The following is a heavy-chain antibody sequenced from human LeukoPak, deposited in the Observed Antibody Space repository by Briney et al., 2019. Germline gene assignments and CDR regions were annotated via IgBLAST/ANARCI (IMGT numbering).Heavy chain of an antibody. CDR1: GFTFSSYG. J-gene: IGHJ6*04. Sequence: PGGSLRLSCAASGFTFSSYGMSWVRQAPGKGLEWVSYISSSGSTIYYADSVKGRFTISRDNAKNSLYLQMNSLRAEDTAVCYCAELGITMIGGVWGKGTTVTISS. V-gene: IGHV3-48*04. CDR2: ISSSGSTI. CDR3: AELGITMIGGV. D-gene: IGHD3-10*02.